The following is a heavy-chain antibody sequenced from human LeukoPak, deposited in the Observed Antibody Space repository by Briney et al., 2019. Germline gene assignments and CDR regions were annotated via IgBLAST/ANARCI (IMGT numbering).Heavy chain of an antibody. D-gene: IGHD5-18*01. J-gene: IGHJ4*02. CDR3: ARLRGYTSGNPGY. V-gene: IGHV4-39*01. CDR2: IYYNGDT. Sequence: SETLSLACTVSGASISSSSYYWGWIRQPPGKGLEWIGSIYYNGDTYYNSSLKSRLTISVDTSKNQFTLKLSSMTAADTALYYCARLRGYTSGNPGYWGQGSLVTVSS. CDR1: GASISSSSYY.